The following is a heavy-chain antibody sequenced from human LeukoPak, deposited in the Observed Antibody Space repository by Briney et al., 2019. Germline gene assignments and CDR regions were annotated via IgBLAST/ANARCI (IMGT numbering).Heavy chain of an antibody. Sequence: PGGALRLACAVSGFTFGSYSMNWVRQAPGEGLEWGSFVCTSGSYIYYADSVKGRFTISRDNAKNSLYLQMNSLRAEDTAVYYCASQTPRRLPIAVADYFDYWGQGTLVTVSS. CDR1: GFTFGSYS. J-gene: IGHJ4*02. V-gene: IGHV3-21*01. CDR3: ASQTPRRLPIAVADYFDY. CDR2: VCTSGSYI. D-gene: IGHD6-19*01.